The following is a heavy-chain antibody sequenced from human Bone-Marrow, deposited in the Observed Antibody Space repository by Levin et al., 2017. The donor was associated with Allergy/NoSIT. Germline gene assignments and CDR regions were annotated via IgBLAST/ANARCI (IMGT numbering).Heavy chain of an antibody. J-gene: IGHJ4*02. CDR1: GSRFTLSW. Sequence: GESLKISCQASGSRFTLSWFGCVRPLPCKGLEWMGRIFPSDSDTRVSPSFQGQIIMSVDKSISTAYLQWSSLKASDSAMYYCARRDSDGSNSFDYWGQGTLVTVSS. V-gene: IGHV5-51*01. D-gene: IGHD4-23*01. CDR3: ARRDSDGSNSFDY. CDR2: IFPSDSDT.